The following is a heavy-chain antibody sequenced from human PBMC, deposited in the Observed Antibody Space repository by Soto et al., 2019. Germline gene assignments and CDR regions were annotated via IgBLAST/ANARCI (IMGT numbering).Heavy chain of an antibody. CDR2: IYPGDSDT. Sequence: HGESLKISCKGSGYSFTSYWIGWVRQMPGKGLEWMGIIYPGDSDTRYSPSFQGQVTISADKSISTAYLQWSSLKASDTAMYYCARRGYSYGKNYYYGMDVWGQGTTVTVSS. CDR1: GYSFTSYW. J-gene: IGHJ6*02. D-gene: IGHD5-18*01. V-gene: IGHV5-51*01. CDR3: ARRGYSYGKNYYYGMDV.